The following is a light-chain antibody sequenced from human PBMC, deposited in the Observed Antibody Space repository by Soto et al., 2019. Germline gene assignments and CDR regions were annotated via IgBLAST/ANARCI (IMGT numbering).Light chain of an antibody. CDR3: SSYTSTRTYV. J-gene: IGLJ1*01. Sequence: QSVLTQSASVSGSPGQSITISCTGTSSDVGAYSSVSWFQQHPGKAPRLMIYEVRSRPSGVSNRFSGSKSGNTASLTISGLQAEDEADYYCSSYTSTRTYVFGTGTKVTVL. V-gene: IGLV2-14*01. CDR1: SSDVGAYSS. CDR2: EVR.